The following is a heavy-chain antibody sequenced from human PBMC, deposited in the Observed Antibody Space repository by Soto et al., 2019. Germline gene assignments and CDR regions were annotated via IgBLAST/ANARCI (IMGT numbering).Heavy chain of an antibody. Sequence: QVPLVQSGAEVKKPGSSVKVSCKASGGTFSSYAISWVRQAPGQGLEWMGGIIPIFGTANYAQKFQGRVTITADESTSTAYMELSSLRSEDTAVYYCARGGRGCSGGSCYSHYWGQGTLVTVSS. CDR1: GGTFSSYA. J-gene: IGHJ4*02. CDR2: IIPIFGTA. CDR3: ARGGRGCSGGSCYSHY. V-gene: IGHV1-69*01. D-gene: IGHD2-15*01.